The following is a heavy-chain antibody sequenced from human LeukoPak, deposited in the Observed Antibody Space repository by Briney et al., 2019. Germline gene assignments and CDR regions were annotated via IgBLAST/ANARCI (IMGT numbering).Heavy chain of an antibody. J-gene: IGHJ3*02. CDR3: ARPRRGKLTDAFDI. Sequence: SETLSLTCTVSGYSISSGYNWGWIRQPPGKGLEWIGSIYHSGSTYYNPSLKSRVTISVDTSKNQFSLKLSSVTATDTAVYFWARPRRGKLTDAFDIWGQGTRVTVSS. CDR2: IYHSGST. D-gene: IGHD3-16*01. CDR1: GYSISSGYN. V-gene: IGHV4-38-2*02.